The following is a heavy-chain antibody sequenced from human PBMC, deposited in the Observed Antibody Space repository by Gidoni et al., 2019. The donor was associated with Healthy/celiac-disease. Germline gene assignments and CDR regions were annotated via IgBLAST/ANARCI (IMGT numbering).Heavy chain of an antibody. Sequence: LQLQESGPGLVKPSETLSLTCTVSGVSISSSSYYWGWIRQPPGKGLEWIGSIFYSGDTYYNPSLKSRVTISVDTSKNQFSLKLSSVTATDTAIYYCARRPGSSGWWYFDYWGQGTLVTVSS. V-gene: IGHV4-39*01. D-gene: IGHD6-19*01. J-gene: IGHJ4*02. CDR2: IFYSGDT. CDR1: GVSISSSSYY. CDR3: ARRPGSSGWWYFDY.